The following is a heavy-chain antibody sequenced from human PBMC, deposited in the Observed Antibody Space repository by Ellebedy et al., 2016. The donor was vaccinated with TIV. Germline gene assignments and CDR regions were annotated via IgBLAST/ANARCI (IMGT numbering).Heavy chain of an antibody. Sequence: AASVKVSCKASGGTFSSYSINWVRHAPGQGLEWMGRIIPILDITNYAQNFQGRVTITADKSTSTAYMELSSLRSEDTAVYYCARYPGVAAHYFDYWGQGTLVTVSS. J-gene: IGHJ4*02. V-gene: IGHV1-69*02. D-gene: IGHD6-19*01. CDR2: IIPILDIT. CDR1: GGTFSSYS. CDR3: ARYPGVAAHYFDY.